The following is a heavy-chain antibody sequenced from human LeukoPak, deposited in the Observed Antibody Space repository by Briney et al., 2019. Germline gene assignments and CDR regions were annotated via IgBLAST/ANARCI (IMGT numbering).Heavy chain of an antibody. Sequence: GGSLRLSRAASGFTFSTFAMIWVRQPPGKGLEWVSSIFPSGGEIHYADSVRGRFTISRDNSKSTLSLQMNSLRAEDTAVYYCVRAPVTLDETKVMATDHWGQGTLVTVSS. CDR3: VRAPVTLDETKVMATDH. CDR2: IFPSGGEI. J-gene: IGHJ4*02. D-gene: IGHD5-12*01. V-gene: IGHV3-23*01. CDR1: GFTFSTFA.